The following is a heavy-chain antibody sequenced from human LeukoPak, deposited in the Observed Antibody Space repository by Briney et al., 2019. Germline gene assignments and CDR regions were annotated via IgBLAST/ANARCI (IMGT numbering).Heavy chain of an antibody. CDR2: IYYSGST. D-gene: IGHD2-2*01. Sequence: SETLSLTCTVSGGSISSSSYYWGWIRQPPGKGLEWIGSIYYSGSTYYNPSLKSRVTISVDTSKNQFSLKLSSVTAADTAVYYCASWGWGXIVXVPAATDAFDIWGQGTMVTVSS. CDR1: GGSISSSSYY. V-gene: IGHV4-39*01. CDR3: ASWGWGXIVXVPAATDAFDI. J-gene: IGHJ3*02.